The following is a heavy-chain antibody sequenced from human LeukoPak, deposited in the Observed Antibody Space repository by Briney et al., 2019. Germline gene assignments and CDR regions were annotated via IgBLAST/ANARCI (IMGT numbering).Heavy chain of an antibody. CDR2: IIPIFGTA. CDR3: ARDRGYCSSTSCYRGWFDP. J-gene: IGHJ5*02. CDR1: GGTFSSYA. V-gene: IGHV1-69*13. Sequence: ASVKVSCKASGGTFSSYAISWVRQAPGQGLEWMGGIIPIFGTANYAQKFQGRVTITADESTSTAYMELSSLRSEDTAVYYCARDRGYCSSTSCYRGWFDPWGQGTLVTVSS. D-gene: IGHD2-2*01.